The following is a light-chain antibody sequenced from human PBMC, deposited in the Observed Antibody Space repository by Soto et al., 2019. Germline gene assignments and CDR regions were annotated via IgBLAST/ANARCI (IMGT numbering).Light chain of an antibody. V-gene: IGLV2-8*01. J-gene: IGLJ3*02. CDR2: EVT. CDR1: SSDVGGYNY. CDR3: SSYAGSNTWV. Sequence: QSALTQPPSASGSPGQSVTISCTGTSSDVGGYNYVSWYQQHPGKAPKLMIYEVTKRPSGVPDRFSGSKSGSTASLTVSGLQAEDEAEYYCSSYAGSNTWVFGGGTKLTVL.